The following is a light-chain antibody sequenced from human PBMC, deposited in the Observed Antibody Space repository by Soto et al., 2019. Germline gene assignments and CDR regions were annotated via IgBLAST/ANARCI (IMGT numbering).Light chain of an antibody. Sequence: EIVLTQSPGTLSLYPGERATLSCRASQSVGDNLLAWYHQSPGQAPRLLLYGASSRATGIPDRFSGSGSGTDFTLTIDRLEPEDFALYFCHHYGSAPWTFGQGTEVEIK. CDR2: GAS. V-gene: IGKV3-20*01. J-gene: IGKJ1*01. CDR1: QSVGDNL. CDR3: HHYGSAPWT.